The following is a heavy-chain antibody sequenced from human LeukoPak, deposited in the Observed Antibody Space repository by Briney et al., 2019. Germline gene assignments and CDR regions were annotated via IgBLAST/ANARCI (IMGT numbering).Heavy chain of an antibody. Sequence: EASVKVSCKASGVTFNSYAISWVRQAPGQGLEWMGRIIPIFDRANYAEKFQDRVTITAHKSTSTAYMELSRLRSGDTAVYYCAITLYYNDNTGYYYGMGVWGQGTTVSVSS. V-gene: IGHV1-69*04. J-gene: IGHJ6*02. CDR1: GVTFNSYA. CDR2: IIPIFDRA. CDR3: AITLYYNDNTGYYYGMGV. D-gene: IGHD3-22*01.